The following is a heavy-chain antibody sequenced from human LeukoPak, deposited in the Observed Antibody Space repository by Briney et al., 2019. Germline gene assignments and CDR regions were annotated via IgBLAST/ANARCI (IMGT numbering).Heavy chain of an antibody. Sequence: GASLRLSCAASGFTFSSYAMSWVRQAPGKGLEWVSTISDSGGSTYYADSVKGRFTISRDNSKNTLYLQMNSLRAEDTAVYYCAKGPYSAFDIWGQGTMVTVSS. CDR2: ISDSGGST. V-gene: IGHV3-23*01. D-gene: IGHD2-15*01. CDR1: GFTFSSYA. J-gene: IGHJ3*02. CDR3: AKGPYSAFDI.